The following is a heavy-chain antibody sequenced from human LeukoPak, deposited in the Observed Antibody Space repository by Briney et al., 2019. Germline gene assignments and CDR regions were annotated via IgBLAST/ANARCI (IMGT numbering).Heavy chain of an antibody. Sequence: PGGSLRLSCAASGFTVSSNYMSWVHQAPGKGLEWVSVIYSGGSTYYADSVKGRFTISRDNSKNTLYLQMNSLRAEDTAVYYCAREYYYDSSGYYPPYYFDYWGQGTLVTVSS. V-gene: IGHV3-53*01. CDR3: AREYYYDSSGYYPPYYFDY. J-gene: IGHJ4*02. CDR1: GFTVSSNY. D-gene: IGHD3-22*01. CDR2: IYSGGST.